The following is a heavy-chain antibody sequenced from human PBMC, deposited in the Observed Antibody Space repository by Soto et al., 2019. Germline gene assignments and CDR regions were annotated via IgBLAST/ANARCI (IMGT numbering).Heavy chain of an antibody. CDR1: GGSISSTTYY. V-gene: IGHV4-39*01. CDR3: ARHVGKLCINGTMGNFDY. CDR2: MYYSGTT. Sequence: PSETLSLTCTVSGGSISSTTYYLGWIRQPPGKGLEWIGSMYYSGTTYSNPSLQRRVTISVDTSNNQFSLKLTSVTAADTSVYYCARHVGKLCINGTMGNFDYWGQGSLVTVSS. D-gene: IGHD1-20*01. J-gene: IGHJ4*02.